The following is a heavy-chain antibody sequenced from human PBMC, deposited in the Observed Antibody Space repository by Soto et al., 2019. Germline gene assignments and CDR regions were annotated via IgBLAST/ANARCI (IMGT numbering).Heavy chain of an antibody. CDR2: ISHDGRNN. CDR1: GFTLSTYA. J-gene: IGHJ3*02. Sequence: GGSLRLSCAASGFTLSTYAMHWVRQAPGKGLEWVAVISHDGRNNYYADSVKGRFTISRDNSKSTLSLQMNSLRAEDTAVYYCARDRDEDGGTSDAFDMWGRGTMVTVSS. D-gene: IGHD2-15*01. V-gene: IGHV3-30*04. CDR3: ARDRDEDGGTSDAFDM.